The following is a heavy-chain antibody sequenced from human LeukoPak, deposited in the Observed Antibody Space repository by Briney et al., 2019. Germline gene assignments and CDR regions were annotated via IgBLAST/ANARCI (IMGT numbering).Heavy chain of an antibody. Sequence: GGSLRLSCAASGFTFSSCAMSWVRQAPGKGLEWVSAISGSGGSTYYADSVKGRFTISRDNSKNTLYLQMNSLRAEDTAVYYCAKCVPFIAVAGTDAFDIWGQGTMVTVSS. J-gene: IGHJ3*02. CDR1: GFTFSSCA. CDR3: AKCVPFIAVAGTDAFDI. D-gene: IGHD6-19*01. CDR2: ISGSGGST. V-gene: IGHV3-23*01.